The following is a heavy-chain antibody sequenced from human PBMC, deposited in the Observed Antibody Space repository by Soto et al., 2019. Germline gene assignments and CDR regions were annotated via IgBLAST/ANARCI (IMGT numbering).Heavy chain of an antibody. V-gene: IGHV4-39*01. Sequence: SETLSLTCTVSGDSINSGTYSWGWIRQPPGKGMEDIGTIYYSGNTYYNPSLKSRVTISLDTSKNQFSLKLSSVTAADTAVYYCARYGSGSSVWFDPWGQGTLVTVSS. CDR2: IYYSGNT. J-gene: IGHJ5*02. CDR1: GDSINSGTYS. CDR3: ARYGSGSSVWFDP. D-gene: IGHD3-10*01.